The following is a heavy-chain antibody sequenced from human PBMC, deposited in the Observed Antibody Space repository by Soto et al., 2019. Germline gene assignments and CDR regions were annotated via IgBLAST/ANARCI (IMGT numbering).Heavy chain of an antibody. CDR1: GYTFTSYG. Sequence: QVQLVQSGAEVKKPGASVKVSCKASGYTFTSYGISWVRQAPGQGLEWMGWISAYNGNTNYAQKLQGRGTMTTDTSTSTAYMELRSLRSDDTAVYYCARSHYDFWSGYYRGDYWGQGTLVTVSS. CDR2: ISAYNGNT. D-gene: IGHD3-3*01. V-gene: IGHV1-18*01. J-gene: IGHJ4*02. CDR3: ARSHYDFWSGYYRGDY.